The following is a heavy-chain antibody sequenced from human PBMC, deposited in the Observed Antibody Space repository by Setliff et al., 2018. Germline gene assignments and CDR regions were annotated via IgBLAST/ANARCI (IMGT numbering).Heavy chain of an antibody. V-gene: IGHV4-59*01. D-gene: IGHD3-10*01. J-gene: IGHJ4*02. CDR2: VYTSGST. Sequence: SETLSLTCTVSDVSISGYYWSWIRQPPGKGLEWIGYVYTSGSTNYNPSLKSRVTISLDTSNNQFSLRLTSVTAADAAVYYCARSLGSGSYYNSRPFYSDYWGQGTLVTVSS. CDR1: DVSISGYY. CDR3: ARSLGSGSYYNSRPFYSDY.